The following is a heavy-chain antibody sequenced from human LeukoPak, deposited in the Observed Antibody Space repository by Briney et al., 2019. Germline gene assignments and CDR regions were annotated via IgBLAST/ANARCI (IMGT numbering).Heavy chain of an antibody. J-gene: IGHJ4*02. CDR3: ARGGDRSFDY. Sequence: NPSETLSLTCTVSGVAIRSGDYYWGWIRQSPGKGLEWIGSMSSGGSTFYNPSLKSRVTISVDTSNNQFSLSLSSVSAADTAVYYCARGGDRSFDYWGQGTLVTVSS. D-gene: IGHD3-10*01. CDR2: MSSGGST. CDR1: GVAIRSGDYY. V-gene: IGHV4-39*07.